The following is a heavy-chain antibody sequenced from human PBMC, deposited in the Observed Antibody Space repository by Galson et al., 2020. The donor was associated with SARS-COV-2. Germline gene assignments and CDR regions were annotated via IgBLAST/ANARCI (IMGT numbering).Heavy chain of an antibody. CDR3: ARVDCSGGSCYPGNS. CDR1: GFGFSYYW. Sequence: GESLKISCAASGFGFSYYWMSWVRQAPGRGLEWVASIKHDGSGKYYVDSVKGRFTISRDNPKNSLYLQMNNLRVEDTAVYHCARVDCSGGSCYPGNSWGQGTLVTVSS. D-gene: IGHD2-15*01. J-gene: IGHJ4*02. CDR2: IKHDGSGK. V-gene: IGHV3-7*03.